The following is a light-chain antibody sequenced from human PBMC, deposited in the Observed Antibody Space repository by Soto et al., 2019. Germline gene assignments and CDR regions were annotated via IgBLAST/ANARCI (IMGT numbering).Light chain of an antibody. Sequence: QSVLTQPPSMSGALGQRVTISCTGSSSNIGAGYDVHWYQQLPGTAPKLLIYGNTNRPSGVPDRFSGSKSGTSASLAITGLQAEDEADYYCQSYDSSLSGSVFGGGTKLIVL. CDR1: SSNIGAGYD. V-gene: IGLV1-40*01. CDR3: QSYDSSLSGSV. J-gene: IGLJ3*02. CDR2: GNT.